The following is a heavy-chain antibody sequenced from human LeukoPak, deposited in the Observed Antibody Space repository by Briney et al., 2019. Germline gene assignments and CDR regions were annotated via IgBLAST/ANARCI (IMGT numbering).Heavy chain of an antibody. CDR1: GFTFSSYS. V-gene: IGHV3-21*01. D-gene: IGHD1-1*01. J-gene: IGHJ4*02. CDR3: ARVDNAGYFDY. Sequence: GGSLRLSCAATGFTFSSYSMNWVRQAPGKGLEWVSSISSSSSYIYYADSVKGRFTISRDNAKKSLYLQMNSLRAEDAAVYYCARVDNAGYFDYWGQGTLVAVSS. CDR2: ISSSSSYI.